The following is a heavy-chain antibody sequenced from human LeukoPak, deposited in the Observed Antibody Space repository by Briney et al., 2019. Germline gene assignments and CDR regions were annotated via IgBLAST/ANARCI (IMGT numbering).Heavy chain of an antibody. CDR3: AKDGRQRKTYYYGSGSAFDI. Sequence: GGSLRLSCAASGFTFSSYAMHWVRQAPGKGLEWVAFIRYDGSIKYYGDSVKGRFTISRDNSKNTLYLEMNSLRAEDAAVYFCAKDGRQRKTYYYGSGSAFDIWGQGTTVTVSS. CDR1: GFTFSSYA. J-gene: IGHJ3*02. D-gene: IGHD3-10*01. CDR2: IRYDGSIK. V-gene: IGHV3-30*02.